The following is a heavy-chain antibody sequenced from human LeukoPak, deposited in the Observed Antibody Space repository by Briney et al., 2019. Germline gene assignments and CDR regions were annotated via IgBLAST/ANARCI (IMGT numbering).Heavy chain of an antibody. Sequence: GGSLRLSCAASGFTFSSYDMHWVRQGTGKGLNWVSAIGIGGATYYAGSVKGRFTISRENAKNSLHLQMNSLGPGDTAMYYCARERGGGNYGVEAFDIWGQGTMVIVSS. D-gene: IGHD3-10*01. CDR3: ARERGGGNYGVEAFDI. V-gene: IGHV3-13*01. CDR2: IGIGGAT. CDR1: GFTFSSYD. J-gene: IGHJ3*02.